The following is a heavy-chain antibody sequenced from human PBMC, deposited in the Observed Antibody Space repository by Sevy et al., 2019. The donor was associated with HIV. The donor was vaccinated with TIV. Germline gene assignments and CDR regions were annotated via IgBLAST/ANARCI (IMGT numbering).Heavy chain of an antibody. Sequence: GGSLRLSCAASGFTVSSNYMSWVRHAPGKGLEWVSVIYSGGSTYYADSVKGRFTISRDNSKNTLYLQMNSLRAEDTAVYYCARDSGNRAAAGKSDAFDIWGQGTMVTVSS. CDR2: IYSGGST. J-gene: IGHJ3*02. CDR1: GFTVSSNY. CDR3: ARDSGNRAAAGKSDAFDI. D-gene: IGHD6-13*01. V-gene: IGHV3-53*01.